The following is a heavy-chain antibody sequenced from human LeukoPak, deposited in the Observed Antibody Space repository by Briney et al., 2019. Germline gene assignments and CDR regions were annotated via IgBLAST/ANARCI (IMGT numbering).Heavy chain of an antibody. CDR3: AKDPGTRYDPLGYFDY. V-gene: IGHV3-30*02. J-gene: IGHJ4*02. D-gene: IGHD3-10*01. Sequence: GGSLRLSCAASGCTFSSYGMDWVLQAPGKGLEWVAFIRYDGSNKYYADSVKGRFTISRDNSKNTLYLQMNSLRAEDTAVYYCAKDPGTRYDPLGYFDYWGQGTLVTVSS. CDR2: IRYDGSNK. CDR1: GCTFSSYG.